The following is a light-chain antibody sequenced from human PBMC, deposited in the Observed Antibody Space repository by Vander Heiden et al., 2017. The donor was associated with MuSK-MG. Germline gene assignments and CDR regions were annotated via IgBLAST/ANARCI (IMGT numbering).Light chain of an antibody. Sequence: QSVLPQPPSASGTPGQRVTLSCSGRGSHIGSNYVYWYQLLPGTAPKLLIYRSNERSSVVPDRFSGSKSGSSASLAINGLRSEEEGDYYCAAGDDSLTAVVFGGGTKVTVL. CDR3: AAGDDSLTAVV. CDR1: GSHIGSNY. V-gene: IGLV1-47*01. J-gene: IGLJ3*02. CDR2: RSN.